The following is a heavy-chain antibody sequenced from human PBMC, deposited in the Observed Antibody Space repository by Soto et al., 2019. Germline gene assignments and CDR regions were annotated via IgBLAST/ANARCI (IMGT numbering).Heavy chain of an antibody. CDR2: IYYSGST. Sequence: QVQLQESGPGLVKPSQTLSLTCTVSGGSISSGGYYWSWIRQHPGKGLEWIGYIYYSGSTYYNPSLKSRVTISVDTSKNQFSLKLSCVTAADTAVYYCAGWSFWSGYLIDPWGQGTLVSVSS. D-gene: IGHD3-3*01. CDR3: AGWSFWSGYLIDP. J-gene: IGHJ5*02. V-gene: IGHV4-31*03. CDR1: GGSISSGGYY.